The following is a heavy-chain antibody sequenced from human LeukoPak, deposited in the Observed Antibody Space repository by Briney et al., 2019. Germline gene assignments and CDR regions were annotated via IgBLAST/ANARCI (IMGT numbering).Heavy chain of an antibody. CDR3: ARASDSSGRYSGGHI. CDR2: VHSGATT. CDR1: GGSISNNF. V-gene: IGHV4-59*01. Sequence: SETLSLTCTVSGGSISNNFWSWIRQAPGKGLEWIGYVHSGATTKYNPSLKSRVTISIDTPKNQFSLKVNSVTAADTAVYYCARASDSSGRYSGGHIWGQGTMVTVSS. J-gene: IGHJ3*02. D-gene: IGHD6-13*01.